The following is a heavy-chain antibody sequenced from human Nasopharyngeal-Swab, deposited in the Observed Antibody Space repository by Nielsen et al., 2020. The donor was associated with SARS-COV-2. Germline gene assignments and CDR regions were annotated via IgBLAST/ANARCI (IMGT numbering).Heavy chain of an antibody. CDR2: IYWNDDK. CDR1: GFSLSTSGVG. V-gene: IGHV2-5*01. D-gene: IGHD3-22*01. Sequence: SGPTLVQPTQTLTLTCTFSGFSLSTSGVGVGWIRQPPGKALEWLALIYWNDDKRYSPSLKSRLTITKDTSKNQVVLTMTNMDPVDKATYYCAHSAWDITNYYVSSGLGYYGMDVWGQGTTVTVSS. CDR3: AHSAWDITNYYVSSGLGYYGMDV. J-gene: IGHJ6*02.